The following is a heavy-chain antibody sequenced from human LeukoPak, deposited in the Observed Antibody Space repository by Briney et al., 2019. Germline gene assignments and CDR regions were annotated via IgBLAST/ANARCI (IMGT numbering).Heavy chain of an antibody. D-gene: IGHD3-16*02. V-gene: IGHV3-30*02. J-gene: IGHJ4*02. CDR1: GFTFMTYG. Sequence: GGSLRLSCAASGFTFMTYGMHWVRQAPGKGLEWVAFIRYADSVKGRFTISRDNPNNTLHLQMNSLRPEDTAVYYCARGKPTFGGVIAPRYYFDYWGQGTLVTVSS. CDR2: IRY. CDR3: ARGKPTFGGVIAPRYYFDY.